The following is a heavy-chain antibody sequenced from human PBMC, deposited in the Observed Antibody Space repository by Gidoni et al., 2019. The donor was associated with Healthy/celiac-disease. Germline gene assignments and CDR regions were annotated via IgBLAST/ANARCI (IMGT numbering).Heavy chain of an antibody. V-gene: IGHV1-69*08. CDR2: IIPSLGIA. CDR3: ARDAYCGGDCYLDY. D-gene: IGHD2-21*02. Sequence: QVQLVQSGAEVKKPGSSVKVSCKASGGTSRSYTISWVRQAPGQGLEWMGRIIPSLGIANYAQKFQGRVTITADKSTSTAYMELSSLRSEDTAVYYCARDAYCGGDCYLDYWGQGTLVTVSS. J-gene: IGHJ4*02. CDR1: GGTSRSYT.